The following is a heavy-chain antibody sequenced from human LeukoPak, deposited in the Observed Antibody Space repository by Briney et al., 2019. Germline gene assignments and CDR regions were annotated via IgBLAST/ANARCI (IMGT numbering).Heavy chain of an antibody. D-gene: IGHD1-26*01. CDR3: ARVRSGSYYEIDY. CDR1: GFTFSTYA. J-gene: IGHJ4*02. Sequence: QPGGSLRLACAASGFTFSTYAMSWVRQAPGKGLEWVSGISGGGGSTYYADSVKGRFTISRDNSKNTLYLQRNSLRAEDTAVYYCARVRSGSYYEIDYWGQGTLVTVSS. CDR2: ISGGGGST. V-gene: IGHV3-23*01.